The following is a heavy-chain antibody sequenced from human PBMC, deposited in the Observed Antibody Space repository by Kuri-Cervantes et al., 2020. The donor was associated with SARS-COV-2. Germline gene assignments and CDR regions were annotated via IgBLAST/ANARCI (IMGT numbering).Heavy chain of an antibody. CDR1: GYTFTSYG. CDR3: ARKFWSGYLLDY. J-gene: IGHJ4*02. D-gene: IGHD3-3*01. Sequence: ASVKVSCKASGYTFTSYGISWVRQAPGQGLEWMGWISAYNGNTNYAQKLQGRVTMTTDTSTSTAYMELRSLRSGDTAVYYCARKFWSGYLLDYWGQGTLVTVSS. V-gene: IGHV1-18*01. CDR2: ISAYNGNT.